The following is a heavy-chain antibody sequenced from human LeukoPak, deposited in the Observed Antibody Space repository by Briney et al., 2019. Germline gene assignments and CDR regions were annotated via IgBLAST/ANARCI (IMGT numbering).Heavy chain of an antibody. J-gene: IGHJ4*02. CDR3: ARSVGATTRLVN. CDR2: TYYMSKWYN. V-gene: IGHV6-1*01. CDR1: GDSVSSNSAA. Sequence: SQTLSLTCAISGDSVSSNSAAWTWIRQSPSRGLEWLGRTYYMSKWYNDYAVSVKSRITINPDTSKNQFSLQLNSVTPEDTAVYYCARSVGATTRLVNWGQRTLVTVSS. D-gene: IGHD1-26*01.